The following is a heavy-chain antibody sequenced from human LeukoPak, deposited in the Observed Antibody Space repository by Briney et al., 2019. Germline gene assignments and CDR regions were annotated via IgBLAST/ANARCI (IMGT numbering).Heavy chain of an antibody. J-gene: IGHJ4*02. CDR1: GFTFGEYA. Sequence: GGSLRLSCTASGFTFGEYAMSWFRQAPGKGLEWVSSISSSSYIYYADSVKGRFTISRDNAKNSLYLQMNSLRAEDTAVYYCARRDSPPVAGNDYWGQGTLVTVSS. D-gene: IGHD6-19*01. CDR3: ARRDSPPVAGNDY. V-gene: IGHV3-69-1*01. CDR2: ISSSSYI.